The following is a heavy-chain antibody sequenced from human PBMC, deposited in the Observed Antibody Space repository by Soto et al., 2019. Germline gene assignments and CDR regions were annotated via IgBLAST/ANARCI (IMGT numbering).Heavy chain of an antibody. Sequence: QITLKESGPTLVKPTQTLTLTCTFSGFSLSTSGVGVGWIRQAPGKALEWLAIIYWDDDKRYNTSLKNRLTTTKVNSKNQVVLTMTNMDPVDTATYYCVREGSRLTFGGVVVRSNYWGQGALVTVSS. CDR2: IYWDDDK. CDR1: GFSLSTSGVG. D-gene: IGHD3-16*02. J-gene: IGHJ4*02. CDR3: VREGSRLTFGGVVVRSNY. V-gene: IGHV2-5*02.